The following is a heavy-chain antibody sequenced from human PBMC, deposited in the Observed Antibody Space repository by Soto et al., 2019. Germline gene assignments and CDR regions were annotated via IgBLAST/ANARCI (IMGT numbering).Heavy chain of an antibody. CDR2: INAGNGNT. CDR1: GYTFTSYA. V-gene: IGHV1-3*01. Sequence: GASVKVSCKASGYTFTSYAMHWVRQAPGQRLEWMGWINAGNGNTKYSQKFQGRVTITRDTSASTAYMELSSLRSEDTAVYYCARYGYYGSGRRNWFDPWGQGTLVTVSS. D-gene: IGHD3-10*01. CDR3: ARYGYYGSGRRNWFDP. J-gene: IGHJ5*02.